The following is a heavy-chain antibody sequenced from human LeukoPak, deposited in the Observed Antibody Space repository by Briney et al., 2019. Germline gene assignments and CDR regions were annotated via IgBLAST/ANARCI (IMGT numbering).Heavy chain of an antibody. CDR3: ARDEWLRSLDY. CDR2: INHSGST. V-gene: IGHV4-34*01. CDR1: GWSFSGYY. D-gene: IGHD5-12*01. Sequence: SEALSLTCAGYGWSFSGYYWSWIRQPPGKGLEWIGEINHSGSTNYNPSLKSRVTISVATSKNQFSLKLSSVTAADTAVYYCARDEWLRSLDYWGQGTLVTVSS. J-gene: IGHJ4*02.